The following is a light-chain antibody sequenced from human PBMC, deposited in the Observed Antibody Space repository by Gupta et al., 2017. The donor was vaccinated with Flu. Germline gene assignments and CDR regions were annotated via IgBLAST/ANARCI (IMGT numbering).Light chain of an antibody. J-gene: IGKJ4*01. V-gene: IGKV3-20*01. Sequence: TMPLSPGERATIPCRSSQRISNNYVAWYQQKPGQGPRLLIYGASSRATGIADRFGGSGSGTDFTLTISGLEAEDFAVYYCQQYDTSPLTFGGGTKVEIK. CDR1: QRISNNY. CDR2: GAS. CDR3: QQYDTSPLT.